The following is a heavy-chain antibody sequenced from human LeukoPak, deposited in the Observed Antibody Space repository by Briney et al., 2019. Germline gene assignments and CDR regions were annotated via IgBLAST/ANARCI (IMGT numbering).Heavy chain of an antibody. CDR1: GFTFSSYG. D-gene: IGHD5-18*01. CDR2: IRYDGSNK. J-gene: IGHJ4*02. Sequence: GGSLRLSCAASGFTFSSYGMHWVRQAPGKGLEWVAFIRYDGSNKYYADSVKGRFTISRDNSKNTLYLQMNSLRAEDTAVYYCAKCMDIQLWSLDYWGQGTLVTVSS. V-gene: IGHV3-30*02. CDR3: AKCMDIQLWSLDY.